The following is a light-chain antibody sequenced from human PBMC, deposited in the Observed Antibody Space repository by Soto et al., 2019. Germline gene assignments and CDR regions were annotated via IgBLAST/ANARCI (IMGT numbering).Light chain of an antibody. Sequence: DIQMTKSPSTLSASVGDRVTITCRASQNINSWLAWYQQKPGKAPNLLIYAASTLQSGVPSRFSGSGSGTDFTLTISSLQPEDFATYFCQHGYSPPLPSGGGTIVAIK. CDR3: QHGYSPPLP. J-gene: IGKJ4*01. CDR2: AAS. V-gene: IGKV1-39*01. CDR1: QNINSW.